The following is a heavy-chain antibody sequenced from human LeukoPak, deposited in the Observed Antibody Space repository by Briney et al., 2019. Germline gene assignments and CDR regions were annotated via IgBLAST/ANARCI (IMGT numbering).Heavy chain of an antibody. CDR1: GGSFSGYY. V-gene: IGHV4-34*01. CDR2: INHSGST. CDR3: ARGDRVRQHCYYMDV. D-gene: IGHD6-6*01. J-gene: IGHJ6*03. Sequence: SETLSLTCAVYGGSFSGYYWSWIRQPPGKGLEWIGEINHSGSTNYNPSLKSRVTISVDTSKNQFSLKLSSVTAADTAVYYCARGDRVRQHCYYMDVWGKGTTVTVSS.